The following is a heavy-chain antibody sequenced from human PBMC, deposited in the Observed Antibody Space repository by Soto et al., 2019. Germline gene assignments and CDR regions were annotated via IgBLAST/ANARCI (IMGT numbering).Heavy chain of an antibody. CDR1: GGSISSYY. CDR3: ARGSGYSGYDLLDY. J-gene: IGHJ4*02. Sequence: PSETLSLTCTVSGGSISSYYWSWIRQPPGKGLEWIGYIYYSGSTNYNPSLKSRVTISVDTSKNQFSLKLSSVTAADTAVYYCARGSGYSGYDLLDYWGQGTLVTVSS. V-gene: IGHV4-59*01. CDR2: IYYSGST. D-gene: IGHD5-12*01.